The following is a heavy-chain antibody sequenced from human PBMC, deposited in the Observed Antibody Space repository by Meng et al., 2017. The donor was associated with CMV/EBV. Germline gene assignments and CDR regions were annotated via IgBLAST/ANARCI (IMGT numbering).Heavy chain of an antibody. CDR3: ARTPMVRGVISHFDY. D-gene: IGHD3-10*01. CDR2: INPNSGGT. J-gene: IGHJ4*02. CDR1: GYTFTGYY. V-gene: IGHV1-2*02. Sequence: ASAQVSCKASGYTFTGYYMHWVRQAPGQGLEWMGWINPNSGGTNYAQKFQGRVTMTRDTSISTAYMELSRLRSDDTAVYYCARTPMVRGVISHFDYWGQGTLVTVSS.